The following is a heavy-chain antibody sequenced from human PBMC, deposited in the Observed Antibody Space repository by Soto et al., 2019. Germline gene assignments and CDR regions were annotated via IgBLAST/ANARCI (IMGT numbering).Heavy chain of an antibody. CDR1: GYTFTSYS. CDR2: INAGNGNT. J-gene: IGHJ4*02. CDR3: ARTRWGIVAFDY. D-gene: IGHD3-16*01. V-gene: IGHV1-3*01. Sequence: ASVKVSCKASGYTFTSYSMHWVREAPGQRLEWMGWINAGNGNTKYSQKFQGRVTITRDTSASTAYMELSSLRSEDTAVYYCARTRWGIVAFDYWGQGTLVTVSS.